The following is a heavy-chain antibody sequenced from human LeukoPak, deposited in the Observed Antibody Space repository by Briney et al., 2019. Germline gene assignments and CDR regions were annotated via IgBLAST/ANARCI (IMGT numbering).Heavy chain of an antibody. J-gene: IGHJ2*01. V-gene: IGHV3-30*03. CDR2: ITYDGSLK. Sequence: GGSLRLSCAASGFTFSSYSMNWVRQAPGKGLEWVAVITYDGSLKYYADSVKGRFTISRDNSKNTLYVQMNNLRTEDTAVYYCARAPIFQSPGGWYFDLWGRGTLVTVSS. CDR3: ARAPIFQSPGGWYFDL. D-gene: IGHD3-9*01. CDR1: GFTFSSYS.